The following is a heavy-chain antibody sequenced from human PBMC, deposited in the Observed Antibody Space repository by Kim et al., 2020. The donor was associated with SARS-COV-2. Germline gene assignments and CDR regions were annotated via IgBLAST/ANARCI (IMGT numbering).Heavy chain of an antibody. Sequence: SETLSLTCTVSGGSISSSSYYWGWIRQPPGKGLEWIGSIYYSGSTYYNPSLKSRVTISVDTSKNQFSLKLSSVTAADTAVYYCAETKRGQLVGRFDYWGQGALVTV. CDR2: IYYSGST. V-gene: IGHV4-39*01. D-gene: IGHD6-6*01. CDR1: GGSISSSSYY. CDR3: AETKRGQLVGRFDY. J-gene: IGHJ4*02.